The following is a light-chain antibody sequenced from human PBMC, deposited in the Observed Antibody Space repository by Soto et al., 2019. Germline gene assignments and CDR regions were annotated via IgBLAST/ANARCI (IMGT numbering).Light chain of an antibody. V-gene: IGKV1-9*01. CDR2: ASS. J-gene: IGKJ1*01. CDR3: QQYSSSPRT. CDR1: QSIGTY. Sequence: IQLTQSPSSLSASVGDRVTVTCRASQSIGTYLVWYQQKRGKAPTLLIYASSTLQTGVPARFSGSGSGTDFTLTISRLEPEDFAVYYCQQYSSSPRTFGQGTKVDIK.